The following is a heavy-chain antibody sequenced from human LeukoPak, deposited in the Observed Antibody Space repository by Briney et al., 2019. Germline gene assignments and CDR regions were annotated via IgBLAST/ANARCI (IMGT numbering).Heavy chain of an antibody. D-gene: IGHD2-15*01. Sequence: SETLSLTCTVSGGSISSSSYYWGWIRQPPGKGLEWIGSIYYSGSTYYNPSLKSRVTISVDTSKNQFSLKLSSVTAADTAVYYCARPMPRMGSRGLGGGVWGKGTTVTVSS. CDR3: ARPMPRMGSRGLGGGV. V-gene: IGHV4-39*01. J-gene: IGHJ6*04. CDR1: GGSISSSSYY. CDR2: IYYSGST.